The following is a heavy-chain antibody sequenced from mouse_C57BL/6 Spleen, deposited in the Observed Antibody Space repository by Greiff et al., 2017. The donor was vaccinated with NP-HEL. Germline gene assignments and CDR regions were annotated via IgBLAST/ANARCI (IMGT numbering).Heavy chain of an antibody. J-gene: IGHJ3*01. CDR3: ARDYSNWDWFAY. Sequence: QVQLQQSGAELVKPGASVKISCKASGYAFSSYWMNWVKQRPGKGLEWIGQIYPGDGDTNYNGKFKGKATLTADKSSSTAYMQLSSLTSEDSAVYFCARDYSNWDWFAYWGQGTLVTVSA. V-gene: IGHV1-80*01. CDR1: GYAFSSYW. CDR2: IYPGDGDT. D-gene: IGHD2-5*01.